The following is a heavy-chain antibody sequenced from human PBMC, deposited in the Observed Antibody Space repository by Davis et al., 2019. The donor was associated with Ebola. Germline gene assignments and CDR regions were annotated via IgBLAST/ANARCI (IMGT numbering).Heavy chain of an antibody. D-gene: IGHD2-2*01. CDR1: GFTFSSYW. CDR3: ARGRGDCKSTSCFIDY. J-gene: IGHJ4*02. V-gene: IGHV3-74*01. CDR2: ISSDGSIT. Sequence: HTGGSLRLSCAVSGFTFSSYWMHWVRQVPGKGLVWVSRISSDGSITSYAGSVKGRFTISRDNAKNTLYLQMNSLSAEDTAVYYCARGRGDCKSTSCFIDYWGQGTLVTVSS.